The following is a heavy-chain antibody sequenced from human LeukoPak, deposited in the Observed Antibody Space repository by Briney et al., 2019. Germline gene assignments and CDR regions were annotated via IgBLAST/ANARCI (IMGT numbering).Heavy chain of an antibody. D-gene: IGHD4-11*01. CDR1: GGSFSSYG. Sequence: GASVKVSCKASGGSFSSYGINWVRQAPGQGLEWMGRIIPMFGETNYAQKFQGRVTVTTDASTSTAYMELSSLRSEDTAGYYCARASYSDYIFDYWGQGTLVTVSS. CDR3: ARASYSDYIFDY. CDR2: IIPMFGET. J-gene: IGHJ4*02. V-gene: IGHV1-69*05.